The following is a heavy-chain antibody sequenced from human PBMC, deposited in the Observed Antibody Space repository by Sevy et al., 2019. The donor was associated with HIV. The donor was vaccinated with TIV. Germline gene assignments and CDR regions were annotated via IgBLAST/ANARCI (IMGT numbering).Heavy chain of an antibody. V-gene: IGHV1-8*01. CDR1: GYAFTDYD. CDR2: TNPNSGHT. CDR3: AKLASCGGDCYYFDL. J-gene: IGHJ4*02. D-gene: IGHD2-21*02. Sequence: ASVKVSCRASGYAFTDYDMTWVRQATGQGLELMGWTNPNSGHTAYTQNFQGRVSTTTDTSISVAYMELSSLRSEDTAVYYCAKLASCGGDCYYFDLWGQGTLVTVSS.